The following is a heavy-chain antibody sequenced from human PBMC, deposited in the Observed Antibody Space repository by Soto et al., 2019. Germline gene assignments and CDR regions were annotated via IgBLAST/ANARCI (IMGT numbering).Heavy chain of an antibody. J-gene: IGHJ5*02. D-gene: IGHD3-3*01. CDR3: ARGSHYYDFWSGYYGWFDP. CDR1: GGTFSSYT. V-gene: IGHV1-69*02. CDR2: IIPILGIT. Sequence: QVQLVQSGAEVKKPGSSVKVSCKASGGTFSSYTISWVRQAPGQGLEWMGRIIPILGITNYAQKFQGIVTITADKSTITANMERSSLRSEVTAVYYCARGSHYYDFWSGYYGWFDPWGQGTLVTVSS.